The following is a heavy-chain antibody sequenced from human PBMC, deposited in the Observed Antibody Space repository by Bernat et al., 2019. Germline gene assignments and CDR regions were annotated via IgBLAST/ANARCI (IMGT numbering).Heavy chain of an antibody. V-gene: IGHV3-7*01. D-gene: IGHD6-13*01. Sequence: EVQLVESGGGLVQPGGSLRLSCAASGFTFSSYWMSWVRQAPGKGLEWVAKIKQDGCEKYYVDSVKGRFTISRDNAKNSLYLQMNSLRDEDTAVYYCAGDGRYSSSYYGHYYFDYWGQGTLVTVSS. J-gene: IGHJ4*02. CDR1: GFTFSSYW. CDR2: IKQDGCEK. CDR3: AGDGRYSSSYYGHYYFDY.